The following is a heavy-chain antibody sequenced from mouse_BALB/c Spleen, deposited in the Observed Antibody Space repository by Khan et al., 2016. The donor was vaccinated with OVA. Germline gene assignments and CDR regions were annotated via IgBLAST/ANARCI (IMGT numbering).Heavy chain of an antibody. CDR3: ARGYEFFPY. Sequence: VQLKQSGPDLVKPGASVKISCKASGYSFTVYYMTWVKQSHGKSPEWIGRVNPNNGDTNYNQNFKGKAILTVDKSTNTVYMELRSLTSEDSAVFYCARGYEFFPYGGQGTLVTVSA. D-gene: IGHD2-12*01. CDR1: GYSFTVYY. J-gene: IGHJ3*01. V-gene: IGHV1-26*01. CDR2: VNPNNGDT.